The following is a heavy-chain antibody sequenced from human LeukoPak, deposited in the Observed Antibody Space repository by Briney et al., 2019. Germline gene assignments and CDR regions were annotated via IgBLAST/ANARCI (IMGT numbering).Heavy chain of an antibody. D-gene: IGHD3-22*01. CDR1: GFTVSTNY. CDR3: ASHSSGYDY. CDR2: IYSGGST. Sequence: GGSLRLSCVASGFTVSTNYMSWVRQAPGKGLEWVSVIYSGGSTYYADSVKGRFTISRDNSKNTLYLQMNSLRAEDTAVYYCASHSSGYDYWGQGTLVTVSS. V-gene: IGHV3-53*01. J-gene: IGHJ4*02.